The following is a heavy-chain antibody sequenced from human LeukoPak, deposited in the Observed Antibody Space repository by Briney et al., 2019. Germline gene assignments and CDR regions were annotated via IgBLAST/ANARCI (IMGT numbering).Heavy chain of an antibody. CDR3: ARGAPNLGYCSGGSCYHFDY. CDR1: GYTFTGYY. Sequence: VASVKVSCKASGYTFTGYYMHWVRQAPGQGLEWMGRINPNSGNTGYAQKFQGRVTMTRNTSISTAYMELSSLRSEDTAVYYCARGAPNLGYCSGGSCYHFDYWGQGTLVTVSS. CDR2: INPNSGNT. V-gene: IGHV1-8*02. D-gene: IGHD2-15*01. J-gene: IGHJ4*02.